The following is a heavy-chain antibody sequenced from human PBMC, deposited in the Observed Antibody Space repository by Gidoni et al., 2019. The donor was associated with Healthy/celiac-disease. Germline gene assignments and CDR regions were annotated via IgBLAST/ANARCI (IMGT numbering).Heavy chain of an antibody. D-gene: IGHD5-12*01. CDR3: AKDGGYDAYYYYYMDV. CDR2: ISGSGGST. CDR1: GFPFISYA. V-gene: IGHV3-23*01. J-gene: IGHJ6*03. Sequence: VQLLESGGGLVQPGGSLRLSCAPSGFPFISYAMSWVRQAPGKGLEWVSAISGSGGSTYYADSVKGRFTISRDNSKNTLYLQMNSLRAEDTAVYYCAKDGGYDAYYYYYMDVWGKGTTVTVSS.